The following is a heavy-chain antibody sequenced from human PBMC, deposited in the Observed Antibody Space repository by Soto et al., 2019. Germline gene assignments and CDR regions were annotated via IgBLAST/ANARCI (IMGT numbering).Heavy chain of an antibody. CDR1: GYTFTGYY. Sequence: XSVKVSCKASGYTFTGYYMHWVRQAPGQGLEWMGWINPNSGGTNYAQKFQGWVTMTRDTSISTAYMELSRLRSDDTAVYYCAREGYDFWSGYYTLSYGMDVWGQGNTVTVSS. J-gene: IGHJ6*02. CDR3: AREGYDFWSGYYTLSYGMDV. D-gene: IGHD3-3*01. V-gene: IGHV1-2*04. CDR2: INPNSGGT.